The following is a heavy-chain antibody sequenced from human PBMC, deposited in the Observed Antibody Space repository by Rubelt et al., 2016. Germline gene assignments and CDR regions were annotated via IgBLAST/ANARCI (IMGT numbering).Heavy chain of an antibody. CDR3: ARWWEVLQAFDY. CDR2: VPYHGST. D-gene: IGHD1-26*01. J-gene: IGHJ2*01. CDR1: GGSISDYH. V-gene: IGHV4-59*12. Sequence: QVKLQESGPGLVKPSETLSLTCTVSGGSISDYHWSWIRQPPGKGLEWLGYVPYHGSTNYNPSLESRVVISVDTSKNQFSLGVSAWTASETAVYYCARWWEVLQAFDYWGRGTLVTVSS.